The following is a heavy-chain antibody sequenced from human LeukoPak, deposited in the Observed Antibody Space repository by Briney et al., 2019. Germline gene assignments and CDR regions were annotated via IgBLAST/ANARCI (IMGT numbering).Heavy chain of an antibody. V-gene: IGHV4-4*07. D-gene: IGHD1-7*01. Sequence: PSETLSLTCTVSGGSISGYYWSWIRQPAGKGLEWIGRIYTSGSTHYNPSIKSRVTMSVDTSKNQFSLKLSSVSAADTAIYYCARIITGTTTAFDIWGRGTMVTVSS. CDR3: ARIITGTTTAFDI. CDR2: IYTSGST. J-gene: IGHJ3*02. CDR1: GGSISGYY.